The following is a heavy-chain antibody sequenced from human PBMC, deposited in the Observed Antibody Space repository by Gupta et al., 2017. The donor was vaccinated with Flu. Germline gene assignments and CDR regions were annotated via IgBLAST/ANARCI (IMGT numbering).Heavy chain of an antibody. CDR2: IYTSGST. D-gene: IGHD5-18*01. CDR3: ARGGYSYGSYY. V-gene: IGHV4-61*02. CDR1: GGSISSGSYY. Sequence: QVQLQESGPALVKPSQTLSLTCTVSGGSISSGSYYWSWIRQPAGKGLEWIGRIYTSGSTNYNPSLKSRVTISVDTSKNQFSLKLSSVTAADTAVYYCARGGYSYGSYYWGQGTLVTVSS. J-gene: IGHJ4*02.